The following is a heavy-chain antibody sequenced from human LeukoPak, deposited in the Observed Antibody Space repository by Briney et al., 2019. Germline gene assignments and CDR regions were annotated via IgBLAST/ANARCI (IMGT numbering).Heavy chain of an antibody. J-gene: IGHJ6*04. CDR2: IIPIFGTA. V-gene: IGHV1-69*06. CDR1: GGTFSSYA. D-gene: IGHD3-10*01. CDR3: ARYRHGSGSYYNPGSV. Sequence: SVKVSCKASGGTFSSYAISWVRQAPGQGLEWMGGIIPIFGTANYAQKFQGRVTITADKSTSTAYMELSSPRSEDTAVYYCARYRHGSGSYYNPGSVWGKGTTVTISS.